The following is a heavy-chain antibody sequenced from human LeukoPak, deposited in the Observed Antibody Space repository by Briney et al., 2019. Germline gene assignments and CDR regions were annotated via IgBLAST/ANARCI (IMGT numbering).Heavy chain of an antibody. CDR2: ISGGSDTI. J-gene: IGHJ6*03. V-gene: IGHV3-48*01. D-gene: IGHD3-22*01. CDR1: GFTFSSHS. CDR3: ARLDRYYFDSSGYTYYYYMDV. Sequence: GGSLRLSCEASGFTFSSHSMNWVRQAPGKGLEWVSYISGGSDTIYYAGSVKGRFTISRDNAENSLYMQMSSLRAEDTAVYYCARLDRYYFDSSGYTYYYYMDVWGKGTTVTVSS.